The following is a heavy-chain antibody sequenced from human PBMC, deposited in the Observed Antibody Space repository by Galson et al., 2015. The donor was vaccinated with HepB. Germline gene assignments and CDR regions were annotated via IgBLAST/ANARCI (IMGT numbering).Heavy chain of an antibody. CDR1: GFTFSSYS. Sequence: SLRLSCAASGFTFSSYSMNWVRQAPGKGLEGVSSISSSSSYIYYADSVKGRFTISRDNAKNSLYLQMNSLRAEDTAVYYCARAPTLEYTASMDVWGQGTTVTVSS. CDR2: ISSSSSYI. CDR3: ARAPTLEYTASMDV. V-gene: IGHV3-21*01. D-gene: IGHD1-1*01. J-gene: IGHJ6*02.